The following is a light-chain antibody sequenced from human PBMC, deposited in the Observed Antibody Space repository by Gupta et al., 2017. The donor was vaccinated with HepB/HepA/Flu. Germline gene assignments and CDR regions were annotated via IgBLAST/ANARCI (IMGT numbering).Light chain of an antibody. CDR3: SSYTDTSTFIGL. V-gene: IGLV2-14*01. J-gene: IGLJ2*01. CDR1: SSDVGGSKF. CDR2: EVT. Sequence: QSGLTQPASVSGFPGQSITISCTGTSSDVGGSKFVSWYQQHPGKVPTVILYEVTHRPSGVSTRFSGAKSGNTASLTISELQAEDEADYYCSSYTDTSTFIGLFGGGTKLTVL.